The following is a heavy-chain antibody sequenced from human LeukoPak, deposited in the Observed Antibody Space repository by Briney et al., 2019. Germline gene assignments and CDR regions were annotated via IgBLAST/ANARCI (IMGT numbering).Heavy chain of an antibody. J-gene: IGHJ6*03. CDR2: ISAYNGNT. D-gene: IGHD2-15*01. CDR1: GYTFTSYG. CDR3: ARDGVAANIDYYYYYMDV. Sequence: ASVKVSCKASGYTFTSYGISWVRQAPGQGLGWMGWISAYNGNTNYAQKLQGRVTMTTDTSTSTAYMELRSLRSDDTAVYYCARDGVAANIDYYYYYMDVWGKGTTVTVSS. V-gene: IGHV1-18*01.